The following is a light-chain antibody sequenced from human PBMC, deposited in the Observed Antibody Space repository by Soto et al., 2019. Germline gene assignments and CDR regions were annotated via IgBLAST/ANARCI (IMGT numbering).Light chain of an antibody. CDR1: QSVSGNC. V-gene: IGKV3-20*01. CDR3: QQYGSSATFT. Sequence: EIVLTQSPGTLSLSPGDRATLSCRASQSVSGNCFAWYQQKLGQAPRLLIYGATSRATGVPDRLSGSVSGRAVSILIIRREPEDFSVYYCQQYGSSATFTFGPGTKVDIK. J-gene: IGKJ3*01. CDR2: GAT.